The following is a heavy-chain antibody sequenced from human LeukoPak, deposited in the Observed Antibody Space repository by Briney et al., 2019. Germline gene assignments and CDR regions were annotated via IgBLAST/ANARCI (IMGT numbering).Heavy chain of an antibody. CDR3: AKPPYGRDVYNYFDY. D-gene: IGHD5-24*01. J-gene: IGHJ4*02. V-gene: IGHV3-23*01. CDR1: GFTFRIYA. CDR2: ISGSGGST. Sequence: GGSLRLSCAGSGFTFRIYAMSWVRQALGKGLEWVSAISGSGGSTYYADSVKGRFTISRDNSKNTLYLQMNSLRVEDTAVYYCAKPPYGRDVYNYFDYRGQGTPVTVSS.